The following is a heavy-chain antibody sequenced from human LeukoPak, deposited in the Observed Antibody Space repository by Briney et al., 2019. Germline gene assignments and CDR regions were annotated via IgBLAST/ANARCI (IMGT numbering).Heavy chain of an antibody. J-gene: IGHJ4*02. Sequence: GGSLRLSCAASGFTFSSNAMHWVGQAPGQGLEWVAVISYDGNNKYYADSLKGRFTISRDNSKNTLYLQMNSLRAEDTAVYYCARGGSSSWYLDYWGQGTLVTVSS. V-gene: IGHV3-30*04. D-gene: IGHD6-13*01. CDR1: GFTFSSNA. CDR3: ARGGSSSWYLDY. CDR2: ISYDGNNK.